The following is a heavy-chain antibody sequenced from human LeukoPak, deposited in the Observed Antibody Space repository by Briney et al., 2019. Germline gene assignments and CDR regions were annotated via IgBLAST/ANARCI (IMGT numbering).Heavy chain of an antibody. J-gene: IGHJ6*02. D-gene: IGHD3-3*01. CDR1: GGSISSYY. Sequence: DPSETLSLTCTVSGGSISSYYWSWIRQPPGKGLEWIGYIYHSGSTYYNPSLKSRVTISVDRSKNQFSLKLSSVTAADTAVYYCASLTIFGVVRKGYYYYGMDVWGQGTTVTVSS. CDR2: IYHSGST. CDR3: ASLTIFGVVRKGYYYYGMDV. V-gene: IGHV4-59*12.